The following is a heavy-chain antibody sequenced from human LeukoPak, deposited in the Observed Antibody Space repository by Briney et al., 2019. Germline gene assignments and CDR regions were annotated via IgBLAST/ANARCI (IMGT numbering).Heavy chain of an antibody. V-gene: IGHV3-53*01. D-gene: IGHD6-13*01. J-gene: IGHJ6*04. CDR1: GFTVSSNY. CDR3: ARDHRPAAAGTRRTDYYYGMDV. CDR2: IYGGGST. Sequence: TGGSLRLSCAASGFTVSSNYMSWVRQAPGKGLEWVSVIYGGGSTYYADSVKGRFTISRDNSKNTLYLQMNSLRAEDTAVYYCARDHRPAAAGTRRTDYYYGMDVWGKGTTVTVSS.